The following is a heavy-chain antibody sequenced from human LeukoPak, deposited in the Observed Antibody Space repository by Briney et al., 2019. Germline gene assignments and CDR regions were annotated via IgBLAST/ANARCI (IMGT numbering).Heavy chain of an antibody. V-gene: IGHV3-23*01. CDR1: GFTFSNYG. D-gene: IGHD2-2*02. CDR3: AKAVYCSSTSCYNSGYYYYMDI. J-gene: IGHJ6*03. Sequence: GGSLRLSCAASGFTFSNYGMNWVRQAPGKGLEWVSGITGSGGNTYYADSVKGRFTISRDNSKNTMYLQMNSLRAEDTAVYYCAKAVYCSSTSCYNSGYYYYMDIWGKGTTVTISS. CDR2: ITGSGGNT.